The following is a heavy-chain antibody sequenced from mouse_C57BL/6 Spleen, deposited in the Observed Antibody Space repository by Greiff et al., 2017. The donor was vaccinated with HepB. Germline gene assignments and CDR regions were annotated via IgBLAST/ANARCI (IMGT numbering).Heavy chain of an antibody. CDR2: IDPETGGT. D-gene: IGHD1-1*01. V-gene: IGHV1-15*01. CDR1: GYTFTDYE. J-gene: IGHJ1*03. CDR3: TRGDYYGSLSYWYFDA. Sequence: VQLQQSGAELVRPGASVTLSCKASGYTFTDYEMHWVKQTPVHGLEWIGAIDPETGGTAYNQKFKGKAILTADKSSSAAYMELRSLTSEDSAVYYCTRGDYYGSLSYWYFDAWGTGTTVTVSS.